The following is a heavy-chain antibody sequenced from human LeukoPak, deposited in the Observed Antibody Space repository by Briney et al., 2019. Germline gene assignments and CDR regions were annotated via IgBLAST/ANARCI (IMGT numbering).Heavy chain of an antibody. Sequence: GGSLRLSCSASGFTFSDYWMMWVRQAPGKGLEWVGNIRQDDSEKNYVDSVRGRFTISRDNAKSSLYLQMNSLRAEDTAIYYCATDRKVGTWDPRFNYWGQGTLVTVSS. J-gene: IGHJ4*02. CDR2: IRQDDSEK. D-gene: IGHD4-23*01. V-gene: IGHV3-7*01. CDR3: ATDRKVGTWDPRFNY. CDR1: GFTFSDYW.